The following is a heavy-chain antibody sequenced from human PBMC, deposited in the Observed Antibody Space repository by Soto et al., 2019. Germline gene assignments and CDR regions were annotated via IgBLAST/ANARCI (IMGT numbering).Heavy chain of an antibody. CDR1: GGTFSSYA. CDR3: ARGWDSSGYYYFSPFDY. D-gene: IGHD3-22*01. J-gene: IGHJ4*02. CDR2: IIPIFGTA. Sequence: AASVKVSCKASGGTFSSYAISWVRQAPGQGLEWMGGIIPIFGTANYAQKFQGRVTITADESTSTAYMELSSLRSEDTAVYYCARGWDSSGYYYFSPFDYWGQGTLVTVS. V-gene: IGHV1-69*13.